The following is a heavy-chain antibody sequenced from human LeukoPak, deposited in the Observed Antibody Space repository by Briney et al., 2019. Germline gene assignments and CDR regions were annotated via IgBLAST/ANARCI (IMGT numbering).Heavy chain of an antibody. J-gene: IGHJ4*02. CDR2: IYTSGST. CDR1: GGSISSGDYY. Sequence: SQTLSLTCTVSGGSISSGDYYWSWIRQPAGKGLEWIGRIYTSGSTNYNPSLKSRVTMSVDTSKNQFSLKLSSVTAADTAVSYCARVIRGGYSYYFDYWGQGTLVTVSS. D-gene: IGHD3-10*01. V-gene: IGHV4-61*02. CDR3: ARVIRGGYSYYFDY.